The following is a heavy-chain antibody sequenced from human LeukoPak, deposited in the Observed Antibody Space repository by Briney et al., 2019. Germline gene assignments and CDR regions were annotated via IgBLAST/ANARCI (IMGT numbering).Heavy chain of an antibody. J-gene: IGHJ6*03. V-gene: IGHV3-21*01. D-gene: IGHD3-10*01. CDR3: ARDGDWWFGELLYPSHYMDV. CDR1: GFAFSRSG. CDR2: ISSSSSYI. Sequence: GGSLRLSCAASGFAFSRSGMSWVRQTPGKGLEWVSSISSSSSYIYYADSVKGRFTISRDNAKNSLYLQMNSLRAEDTAVYYCARDGDWWFGELLYPSHYMDVWGKGTTVTVSS.